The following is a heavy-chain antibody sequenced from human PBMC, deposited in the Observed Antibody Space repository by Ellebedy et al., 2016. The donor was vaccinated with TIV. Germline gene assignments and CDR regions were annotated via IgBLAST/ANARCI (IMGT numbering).Heavy chain of an antibody. J-gene: IGHJ3*02. CDR2: IFYIGST. CDR3: ARRKRTVFGETDAFDI. Sequence: MPSETLSLTCTVSGGSMKNYYWTWIRQPPGKGLEWLGQIFYIGSTNYNPSLKSRVTISGDTSKNQFSLRLSSVTAADTAVDYCARRKRTVFGETDAFDIWGQGTVVTVSS. D-gene: IGHD3-3*01. V-gene: IGHV4-59*01. CDR1: GGSMKNYY.